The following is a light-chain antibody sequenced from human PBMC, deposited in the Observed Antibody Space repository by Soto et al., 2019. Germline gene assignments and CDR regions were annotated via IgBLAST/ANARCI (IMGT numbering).Light chain of an antibody. Sequence: ERVMTQSPATLSVSPGERSALSCRASQSVSSNLAWYQQKPGQAPRFLIYGASTRATGIPARFSGSGSGTEFTLTISSLQSEDFAVYYCQQYDNWPLTFGGGTNVAIK. J-gene: IGKJ4*01. CDR1: QSVSSN. CDR2: GAS. V-gene: IGKV3-15*01. CDR3: QQYDNWPLT.